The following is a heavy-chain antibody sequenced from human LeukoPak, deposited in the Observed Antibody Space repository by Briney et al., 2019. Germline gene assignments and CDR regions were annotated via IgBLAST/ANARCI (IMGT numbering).Heavy chain of an antibody. CDR1: GYTFTGYY. J-gene: IGHJ6*02. V-gene: IGHV1-2*02. D-gene: IGHD3-10*01. Sequence: ASVTVSCKASGYTFTGYYMHWVRQAPGQGVEWMGWINPNSGGTNYAQKFQGRVTMTRATSISTAYMELSRLRSDDTAVYYCARDLPVYGSGSRNPMYYYYGMDVWGQGTTVTVSS. CDR3: ARDLPVYGSGSRNPMYYYYGMDV. CDR2: INPNSGGT.